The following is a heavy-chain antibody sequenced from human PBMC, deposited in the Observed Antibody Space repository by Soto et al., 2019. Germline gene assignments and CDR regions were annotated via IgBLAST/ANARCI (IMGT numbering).Heavy chain of an antibody. J-gene: IGHJ5*02. CDR1: GGSISSGDYY. D-gene: IGHD3-16*01. CDR3: LPEGGDNWFDT. Sequence: SETLSLTCTVSGGSISSGDYYWSWIRQPPGKGLEWIGYIYYSGSTFYNPSLKNRVTISLDTSKIQFSLKLSSVTAADPEVYYSLPEGGDNWFDTWGQGTLVTVSS. CDR2: IYYSGST. V-gene: IGHV4-30-4*03.